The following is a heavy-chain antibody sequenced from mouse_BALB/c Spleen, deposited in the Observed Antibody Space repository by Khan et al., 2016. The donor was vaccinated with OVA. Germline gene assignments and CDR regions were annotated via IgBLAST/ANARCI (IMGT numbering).Heavy chain of an antibody. CDR2: ILPGSGST. J-gene: IGHJ2*01. CDR1: DYTFSRYW. CDR3: ARRGQGVDY. Sequence: QVQLQQSGAELMKPGASVKISCKANDYTFSRYWIEWVKQRPGHGLEWIGEILPGSGSTNYNEKFKGKATFTAETSSNTAHMQLSNLTSEDSHVYYCARRGQGVDYWGQGTTLTVSS. D-gene: IGHD3-3*01. V-gene: IGHV1-9*01.